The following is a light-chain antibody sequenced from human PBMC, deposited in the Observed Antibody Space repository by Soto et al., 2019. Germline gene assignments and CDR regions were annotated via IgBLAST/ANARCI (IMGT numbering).Light chain of an antibody. CDR2: EVT. V-gene: IGLV2-8*01. J-gene: IGLJ3*02. Sequence: QSALSQPPSASGSPGQSVTISCTGASSDVGGYNYVSWYQQHPGKAPKLIIYEVTKRPSGVPDRFSGSKSGNTASLTVSGLRAEDEAAYYCCASPGNNHVLFGVGTKLTVL. CDR3: CASPGNNHVL. CDR1: SSDVGGYNY.